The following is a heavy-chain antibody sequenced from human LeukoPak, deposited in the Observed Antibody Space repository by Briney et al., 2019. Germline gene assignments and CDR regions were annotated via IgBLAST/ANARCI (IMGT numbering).Heavy chain of an antibody. V-gene: IGHV3-74*01. CDR2: INSDGSST. Sequence: PGGSLRLSCAASGFTFSSYWMHWVRHAPGKGLMWVSRINSDGSSTSYADSVKGRFTISRDNAKNTLYLQMNSLRAEDTAVYYCARAEWELADYWGQGTLVTVSS. CDR1: GFTFSSYW. CDR3: ARAEWELADY. J-gene: IGHJ4*02. D-gene: IGHD1-26*01.